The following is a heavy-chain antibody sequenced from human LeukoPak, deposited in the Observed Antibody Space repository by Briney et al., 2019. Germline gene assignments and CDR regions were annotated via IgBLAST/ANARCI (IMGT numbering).Heavy chain of an antibody. J-gene: IGHJ6*04. D-gene: IGHD2-2*01. CDR3: ARGTLVAPAAHPGMDV. Sequence: PSETLSLTCAVYGGSFSGYYWSWIRQPPGKGLEWIGEINHSGSTNYNPSLKSRVTISVDTSKNQFSLKLSSVTAADTAVYYCARGTLVAPAAHPGMDVWGKGTTVTVSS. V-gene: IGHV4-34*01. CDR2: INHSGST. CDR1: GGSFSGYY.